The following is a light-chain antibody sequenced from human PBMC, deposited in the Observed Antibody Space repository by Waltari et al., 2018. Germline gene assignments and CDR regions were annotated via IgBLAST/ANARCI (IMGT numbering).Light chain of an antibody. Sequence: QAALTQPASVSGSPGQSITISCTGSNSDVGNYNLVSWYQKHPGKAPKLIIYEVTNRPSGISDRFSGFKTGYTASLTISGLQAEDEADYYCCSYAGSWIWVFGGGTELTVL. CDR3: CSYAGSWIWV. CDR2: EVT. J-gene: IGLJ3*02. V-gene: IGLV2-23*02. CDR1: NSDVGNYNL.